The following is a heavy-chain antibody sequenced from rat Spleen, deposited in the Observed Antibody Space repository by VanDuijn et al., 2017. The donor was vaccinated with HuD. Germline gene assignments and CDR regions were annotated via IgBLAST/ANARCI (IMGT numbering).Heavy chain of an antibody. J-gene: IGHJ2*01. Sequence: EVQLVESGGGLVQPGRSLKLSCAASGFTFSDYYMAWVRQAPTKGLEWVATISYDGSSTYYRDSVKGRFTISRDNAKSTLYLQMNSLRSEDTATYYCARHPDTYYSDWGQGVMVTVSS. CDR2: ISYDGSST. CDR1: GFTFSDYY. D-gene: IGHD1-2*01. CDR3: ARHPDTYYSD. V-gene: IGHV5-29*01.